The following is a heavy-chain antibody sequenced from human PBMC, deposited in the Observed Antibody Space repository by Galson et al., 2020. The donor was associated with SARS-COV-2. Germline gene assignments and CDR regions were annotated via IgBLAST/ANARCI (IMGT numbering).Heavy chain of an antibody. CDR3: ARVCTMYILGWFDP. D-gene: IGHD3-10*02. CDR1: GYTFTGYY. Sequence: ASVNVSCKASGYTFTGYYMHWVRQAPGQGLAWMGWINPNSDGTNYAQKFQGRVTMTRDTSISTAYMELGRLRSDDTAVYYCARVCTMYILGWFDPWGQGTVVTVSS. J-gene: IGHJ5*02. CDR2: INPNSDGT. V-gene: IGHV1-2*02.